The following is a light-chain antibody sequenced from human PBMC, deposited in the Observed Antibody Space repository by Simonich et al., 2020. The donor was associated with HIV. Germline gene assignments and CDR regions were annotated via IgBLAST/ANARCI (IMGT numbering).Light chain of an antibody. CDR1: QGINTY. CDR2: AAS. J-gene: IGKJ4*01. CDR3: QQYYNYPLT. Sequence: AIRMTQSPSSLSASTGDRVTITCRASQGINTYLAWYQQKPGKAPKLLISAASTLQSGVPSRFSGSGSGTDFTLTISWLQSEDFATYYCQQYYNYPLTFGGGTKVDIK. V-gene: IGKV1-8*01.